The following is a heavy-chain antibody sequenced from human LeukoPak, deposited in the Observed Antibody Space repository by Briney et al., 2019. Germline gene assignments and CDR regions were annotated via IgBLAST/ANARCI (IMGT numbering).Heavy chain of an antibody. CDR2: ISYDGKKQ. D-gene: IGHD1-1*01. J-gene: IGHJ4*02. Sequence: GRSLRLSCTASGFTFSSYAMHWVRQAPGKGLEWVSIISYDGKKQFYADSVRGRFNISRDNSRATVFLQMDTPRHEDTAVYFCVRARKLHLDFWGQGALVIASS. V-gene: IGHV3-30*04. CDR3: VRARKLHLDF. CDR1: GFTFSSYA.